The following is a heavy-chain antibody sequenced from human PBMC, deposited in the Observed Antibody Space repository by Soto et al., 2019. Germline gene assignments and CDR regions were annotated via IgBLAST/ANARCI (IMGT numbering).Heavy chain of an antibody. CDR3: ATRSRNVHYYVGVCDF. J-gene: IGHJ4*02. Sequence: EVQLVEFGGGVVQPGGSLRLSCAASGLAFSTHCMTWVRQAPGKGLEWVASINQDGTETYYVDSVKGRFTISRDNAKNSMYLQTNRQPAAEPALYYCATRSRNVHYYVGVCDFGGKGALVPVP. D-gene: IGHD3-16*01. V-gene: IGHV3-7*01. CDR2: INQDGTET. CDR1: GLAFSTHC.